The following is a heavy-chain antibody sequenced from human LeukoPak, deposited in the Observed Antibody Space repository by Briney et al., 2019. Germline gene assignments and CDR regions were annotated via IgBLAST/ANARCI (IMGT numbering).Heavy chain of an antibody. V-gene: IGHV1-46*01. Sequence: ASVKVSCKASGYTFTSYYMHWVRQAPGQGLEWMGIINPSGGSTSYAQKFQGRVTMTRDTSTSTAYMELRSLRSDDTAVYYCASLGGSNFDYWGQGTLVTVSS. J-gene: IGHJ4*02. CDR3: ASLGGSNFDY. D-gene: IGHD3-10*01. CDR2: INPSGGST. CDR1: GYTFTSYY.